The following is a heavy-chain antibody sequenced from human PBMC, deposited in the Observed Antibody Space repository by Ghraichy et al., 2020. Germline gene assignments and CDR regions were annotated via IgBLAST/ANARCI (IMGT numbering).Heavy chain of an antibody. CDR3: ARVDGGRTCDAFDI. V-gene: IGHV4-34*01. CDR2: INHSGST. Sequence: SETLSLTCAVYGGSFSGYYWSWIRQPPGKGLEWIGEINHSGSTNYNPSLKSRVTISVDTSKNQFSLKLSSVTAADTAVYYCARVDGGRTCDAFDIWGQGTMVTVSS. J-gene: IGHJ3*02. D-gene: IGHD3-3*01. CDR1: GGSFSGYY.